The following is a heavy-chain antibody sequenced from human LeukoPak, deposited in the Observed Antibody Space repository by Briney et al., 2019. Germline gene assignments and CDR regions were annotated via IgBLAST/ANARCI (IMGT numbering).Heavy chain of an antibody. Sequence: PSETLSLTCAVYGGSFSGYYWSWIRQPPGKGLEWVGEINHSGSTNYNPSLKSRVTISVDTSKNQFSLKLSSVTAANTAVYYPARDHFYYGSGSYSDCWGQGTLVTVSS. J-gene: IGHJ4*02. CDR3: ARDHFYYGSGSYSDC. V-gene: IGHV4-34*01. CDR2: INHSGST. CDR1: GGSFSGYY. D-gene: IGHD3-10*01.